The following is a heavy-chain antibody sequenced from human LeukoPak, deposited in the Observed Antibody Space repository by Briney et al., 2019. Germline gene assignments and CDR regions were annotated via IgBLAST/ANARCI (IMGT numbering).Heavy chain of an antibody. CDR2: IYNNGRT. V-gene: IGHV3-53*01. J-gene: IGHJ3*02. Sequence: PGGSLRLSCAASGFTVNNKYMTWVRQAPGKGLEWVSLIYNNGRTSYAASVKGGCSISRDNLKNVLYLQMNSLKVADTASYYCARGLFVSGYLDAFDIWGQGTVVTVS. D-gene: IGHD3-22*01. CDR1: GFTVNNKY. CDR3: ARGLFVSGYLDAFDI.